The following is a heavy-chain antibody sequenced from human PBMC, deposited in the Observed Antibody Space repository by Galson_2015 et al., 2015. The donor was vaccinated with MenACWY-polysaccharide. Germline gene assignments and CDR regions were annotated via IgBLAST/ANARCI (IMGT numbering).Heavy chain of an antibody. Sequence: SLRLSCAASGFTFNNYAMSWVRQAPGKGLEWVSAVSGSGGTTYHADSVKGRFIISRDNSKNTLSLQMNSLRAEDTAVYYCAKSASGWYWFDPWGQGTLVTVSS. D-gene: IGHD6-19*01. CDR1: GFTFNNYA. CDR2: VSGSGGTT. V-gene: IGHV3-23*01. CDR3: AKSASGWYWFDP. J-gene: IGHJ5*02.